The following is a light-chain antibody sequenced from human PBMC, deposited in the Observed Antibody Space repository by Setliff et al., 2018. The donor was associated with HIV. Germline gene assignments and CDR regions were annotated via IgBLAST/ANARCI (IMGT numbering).Light chain of an antibody. Sequence: QSVLAQPASVSGSPGQSISISCTGTSNDVGTYNFVSWYQQHPGKAPKLMIYDVSHRPSGVSNRFSGSKSGNTASLTISGLQAEDEAHYYCCSYTSSTPLYVFATGTKVTVL. CDR3: CSYTSSTPLYV. V-gene: IGLV2-14*03. J-gene: IGLJ1*01. CDR2: DVS. CDR1: SNDVGTYNF.